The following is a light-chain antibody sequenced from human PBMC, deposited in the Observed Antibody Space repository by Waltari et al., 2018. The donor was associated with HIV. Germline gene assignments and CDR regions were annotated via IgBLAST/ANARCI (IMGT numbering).Light chain of an antibody. J-gene: IGKJ1*01. CDR3: QYESLKA. CDR1: QGIKNY. Sequence: DIQMTQSPSSLSASVGDRLTITCQASQGIKNYLNWYQQKPGRAPKLLIYDASKLERGVPSRFSGTGSGTYFTFTITGLQPEDVATYYCQYESLKAFGRGTKVEIK. V-gene: IGKV1-33*01. CDR2: DAS.